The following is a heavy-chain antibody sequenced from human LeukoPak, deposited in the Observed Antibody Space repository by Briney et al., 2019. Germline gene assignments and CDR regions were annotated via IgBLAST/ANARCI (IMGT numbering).Heavy chain of an antibody. D-gene: IGHD1-26*01. J-gene: IGHJ6*02. Sequence: SETLSLTCAVYGGSFSGYYWSWIRQPPGKGLEWIGEINHNGSTNYNPSLKSRVTISVDTSKNQFSLKLSSVTAADTAVYYCARAVGYYYYYGMDVWGQGTTVTVSS. CDR3: ARAVGYYYYYGMDV. CDR2: INHNGST. V-gene: IGHV4-34*01. CDR1: GGSFSGYY.